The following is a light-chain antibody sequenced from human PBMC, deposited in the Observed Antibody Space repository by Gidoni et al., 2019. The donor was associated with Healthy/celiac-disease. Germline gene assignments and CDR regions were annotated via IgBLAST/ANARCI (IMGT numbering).Light chain of an antibody. CDR1: ALPKQY. J-gene: IGLJ1*01. V-gene: IGLV3-25*03. CDR2: KDS. CDR3: QSADSSGTSYV. Sequence: SYELTQPPSVSVSPGQTARITCSGDALPKQYAYWYQQKPGQAPVLVIYKDSDWPSGIPERFSGSSSGTTVTLTISGVQAEDEADYYCQSADSSGTSYVFGTGTKVTVL.